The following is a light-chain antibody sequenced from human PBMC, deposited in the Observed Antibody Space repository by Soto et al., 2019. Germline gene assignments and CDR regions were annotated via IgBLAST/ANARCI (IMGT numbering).Light chain of an antibody. CDR2: DVS. J-gene: IGLJ1*01. CDR1: SSDVGGYNY. V-gene: IGLV2-11*01. CDR3: CSYAGSSAIFV. Sequence: QPVLTQPRSVSGSPGQSVTISCTGTSSDVGGYNYVSWLQQHPGKAPKPIIYDVSQRPSGVPDRFSGSKSGNTASLTISGLRAEDEAEYHCCSYAGSSAIFVFGTGTKVTVL.